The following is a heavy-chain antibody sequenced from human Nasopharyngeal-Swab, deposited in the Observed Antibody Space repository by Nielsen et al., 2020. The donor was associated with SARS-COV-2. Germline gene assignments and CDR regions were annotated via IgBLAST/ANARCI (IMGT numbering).Heavy chain of an antibody. J-gene: IGHJ3*02. V-gene: IGHV3-11*06. CDR2: ISSSSSYT. CDR3: ARGITGTRRPDAFDI. D-gene: IGHD1-20*01. Sequence: GESLKISCAASGFTFSDYYMSWIRQAPGKGLEWVSYISSSSSYTNYADSVKGRFTISRDNAKNSLYLQMNSLRDEDTAVYYCARGITGTRRPDAFDIWGQGTMVTVSS. CDR1: GFTFSDYY.